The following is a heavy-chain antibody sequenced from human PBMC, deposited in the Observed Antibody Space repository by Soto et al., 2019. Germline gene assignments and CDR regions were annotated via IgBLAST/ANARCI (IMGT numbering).Heavy chain of an antibody. V-gene: IGHV4-34*01. D-gene: IGHD5-18*01. CDR1: GGSFSGYY. CDR3: AREFPLWLTAYYYYGMDV. J-gene: IGHJ6*02. CDR2: INHSGST. Sequence: SETLSLTCAVYGGSFSGYYWSWIRQPPGKGLEWIREINHSGSTNYNPSLKSRVTISVDTSKNQFSLKLSSVTAADTAVYYCAREFPLWLTAYYYYGMDVSGQGTTVTVS.